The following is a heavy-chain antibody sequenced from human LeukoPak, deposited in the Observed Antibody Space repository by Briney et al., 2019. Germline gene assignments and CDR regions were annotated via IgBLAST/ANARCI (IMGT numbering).Heavy chain of an antibody. Sequence: PSETLSLTCTVSGYSISSGYYWGWIRQPPGKGLEWIGSIYHSGSTYYNPSLKSRVAISVDTSKNQFSLKLSSVTAADTAVYYCVRSPLLLRPFDYWGQGTLVTVSS. CDR3: VRSPLLLRPFDY. D-gene: IGHD2-15*01. CDR1: GYSISSGYY. CDR2: IYHSGST. J-gene: IGHJ4*02. V-gene: IGHV4-38-2*02.